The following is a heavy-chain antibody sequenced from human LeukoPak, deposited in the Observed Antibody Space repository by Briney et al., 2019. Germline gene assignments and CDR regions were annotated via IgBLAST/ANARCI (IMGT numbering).Heavy chain of an antibody. CDR2: ISGSGGST. J-gene: IGHJ4*02. CDR1: GFTFSSYA. V-gene: IGHV3-23*01. Sequence: GGSLRLSCAASGFTFSSYAMSWVRQAPGKGLEWVSGISGSGGSTYYADSVKGRFTISRDNSKNTLYLQMNSLRAEDTAVYYCAKDPEMATVIFDYWGQGALVTVSS. D-gene: IGHD5-24*01. CDR3: AKDPEMATVIFDY.